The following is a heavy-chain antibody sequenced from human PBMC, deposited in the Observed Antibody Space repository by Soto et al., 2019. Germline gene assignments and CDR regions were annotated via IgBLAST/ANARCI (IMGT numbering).Heavy chain of an antibody. D-gene: IGHD2-2*01. V-gene: IGHV3-11*01. Sequence: GGSLRLSCAASGFTFSDYYMSWIRQAPGKGLEWVSYISSSGSTIYYADSVKGRFTISRDNAKNSLYLQMNSLRAEDTAVYYCARDHTLNYVVPAVPAGYWGQGTLVTVSS. CDR2: ISSSGSTI. CDR1: GFTFSDYY. J-gene: IGHJ4*02. CDR3: ARDHTLNYVVPAVPAGY.